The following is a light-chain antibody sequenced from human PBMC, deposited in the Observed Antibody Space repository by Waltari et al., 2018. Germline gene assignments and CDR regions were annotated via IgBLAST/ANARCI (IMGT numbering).Light chain of an antibody. CDR1: PSITTS. J-gene: IGKJ2*01. CDR2: GAS. CDR3: QQSYSTPYT. Sequence: DIQMTQSPSTLSASAGDTGIISCRASPSITTSLAWYQQKPGKAPDVLIYGASNLESGVPSRFSGSGSGTEFTLTISSLQPDDFATYYCQQSYSTPYTFGQGTKLEIK. V-gene: IGKV1-5*03.